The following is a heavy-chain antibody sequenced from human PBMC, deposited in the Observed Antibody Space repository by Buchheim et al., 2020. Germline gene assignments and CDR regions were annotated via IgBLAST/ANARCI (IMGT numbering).Heavy chain of an antibody. J-gene: IGHJ4*02. D-gene: IGHD4-11*01. CDR1: GYTFTTFG. CDR2: VSANNGRT. CDR3: ARGSVTVDY. Sequence: QVQLVQSGPEVKKPGASVKVSCKASGYTFTTFGITWVRQAPGQGLEWLGWVSANNGRTDYAQKVQGRVTMTTDTSTSKAYMELRSLSSDDTAVYYCARGSVTVDYWGQGTL. V-gene: IGHV1-18*01.